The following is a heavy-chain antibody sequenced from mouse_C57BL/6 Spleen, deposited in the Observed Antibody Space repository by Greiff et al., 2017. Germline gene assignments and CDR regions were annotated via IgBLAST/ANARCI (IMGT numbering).Heavy chain of an antibody. J-gene: IGHJ4*01. CDR3: ARQRFPYARDY. D-gene: IGHD1-1*01. Sequence: QVQLQQSGPELVKPGASVKISCKASGYAFSSSWMNWVKQRPGKGLEWIGRIYPGDGDTNYNGKFKGKATLTADKSSSTAYMQLSSLTSEDSAVYFCARQRFPYARDYWGQGTSGTVSA. CDR2: IYPGDGDT. CDR1: GYAFSSSW. V-gene: IGHV1-82*01.